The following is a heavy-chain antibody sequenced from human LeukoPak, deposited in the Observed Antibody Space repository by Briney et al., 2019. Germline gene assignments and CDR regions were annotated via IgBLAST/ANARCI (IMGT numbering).Heavy chain of an antibody. J-gene: IGHJ4*02. D-gene: IGHD4-17*01. CDR2: IYHSGST. CDR3: ASSMTTVTTNDY. V-gene: IGHV4-38-2*02. Sequence: SETLSLTCTVSGYSISSGYYWGWIRQPPGKGLEWIGSIYHSGSTNYNPSLKSRVTISVDTSKNQFSLKLSSVTAADTAVYYCASSMTTVTTNDYWGQGTLVTVSS. CDR1: GYSISSGYY.